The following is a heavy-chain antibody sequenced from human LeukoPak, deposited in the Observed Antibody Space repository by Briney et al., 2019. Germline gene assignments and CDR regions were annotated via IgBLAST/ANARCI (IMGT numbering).Heavy chain of an antibody. V-gene: IGHV4-4*07. J-gene: IGHJ4*02. CDR1: GDSMSRYC. CDR3: ARTTGFAVAGGYYFDY. CDR2: IYFSGGT. D-gene: IGHD6-19*01. Sequence: SETLSLTCSVSGDSMSRYCWSWIRQPAGKRLEWIGRIYFSGGTRYNPSLKSRVTMSVDTSKNHLSLELSSVTAADTAVYYCARTTGFAVAGGYYFDYWGQGILVTVSS.